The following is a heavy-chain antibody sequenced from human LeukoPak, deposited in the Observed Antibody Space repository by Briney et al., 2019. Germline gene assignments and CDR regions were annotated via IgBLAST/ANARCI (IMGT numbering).Heavy chain of an antibody. CDR3: ARESDGSSWYRYFDY. V-gene: IGHV3-48*03. J-gene: IGHJ4*02. D-gene: IGHD6-13*01. Sequence: GGSLRLSCAASGFTFSSYEVNWVRRAPGKGLEWVSYISSSGSTIYYADSVKGRFTISRDNAKNSLYLQMNSLRAEDTAVYYCARESDGSSWYRYFDYWGQGTLVTVSS. CDR1: GFTFSSYE. CDR2: ISSSGSTI.